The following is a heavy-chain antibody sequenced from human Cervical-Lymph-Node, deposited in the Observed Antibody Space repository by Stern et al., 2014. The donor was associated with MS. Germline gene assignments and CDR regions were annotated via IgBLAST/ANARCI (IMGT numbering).Heavy chain of an antibody. CDR2: IYYNNET. CDR1: GFSFNTRGVG. Sequence: QVPLRESGPTLVKPTQTLTLTCTFSGFSFNTRGVGVGWSRQSPGKALEWLALIYYNNETLYSPSLRSRLTIPRDTSHTQVCLTMANMDPVDTAPYYCAPDPQFWGQGARVTVSS. CDR3: APDPQF. J-gene: IGHJ4*02. V-gene: IGHV2-5*01.